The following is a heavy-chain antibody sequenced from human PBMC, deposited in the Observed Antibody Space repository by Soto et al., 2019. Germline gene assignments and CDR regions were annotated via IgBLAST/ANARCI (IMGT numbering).Heavy chain of an antibody. CDR1: GGTLRDHG. V-gene: IGHV1-69*06. D-gene: IGHD3-10*01. CDR2: TIPVCNTA. J-gene: IGHJ3*02. CDR3: ARWFYGSGNYYTGPSAFDI. Sequence: QVQLEQSGAEVKKPGSSVKVSCKASGGTLRDHGVAWLRQAPGQGLEWMGGTIPVCNTAKYAQKFQGRVAVTADTFTNITYMELSSLRSEDTASYFCARWFYGSGNYYTGPSAFDIWGQGTMVSVSS.